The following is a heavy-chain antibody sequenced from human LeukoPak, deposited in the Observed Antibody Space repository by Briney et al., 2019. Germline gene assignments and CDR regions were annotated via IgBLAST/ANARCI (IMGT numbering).Heavy chain of an antibody. Sequence: KPSETLSLTCAVYGGAFSGYYWGWIRQPPGKGLELIGEINHSGSTNYNPSLKSRVTISVDTSKNQFSLKLSSVTAADTAVYYCARIRGYSYGFHYYYYMDVWGKGTTVTVSS. V-gene: IGHV4-34*01. CDR1: GGAFSGYY. CDR3: ARIRGYSYGFHYYYYMDV. J-gene: IGHJ6*03. D-gene: IGHD5-18*01. CDR2: INHSGST.